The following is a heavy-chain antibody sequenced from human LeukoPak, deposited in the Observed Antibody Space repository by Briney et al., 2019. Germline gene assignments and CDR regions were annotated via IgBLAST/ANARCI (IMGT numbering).Heavy chain of an antibody. D-gene: IGHD3-10*01. Sequence: GGSLRLSCAASGFTFSSYAMHWVRQAPGKGLEWVAVISYDGSNKYYADSVKGRFTISRDNSKNTLYLQMNSLRAEDTAVYYCARDIREVLAYWGQGTLVTVSS. CDR2: ISYDGSNK. J-gene: IGHJ4*02. CDR1: GFTFSSYA. V-gene: IGHV3-30-3*01. CDR3: ARDIREVLAY.